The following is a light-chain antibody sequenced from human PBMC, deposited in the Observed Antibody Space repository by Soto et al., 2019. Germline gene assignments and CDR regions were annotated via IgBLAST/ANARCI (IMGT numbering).Light chain of an antibody. CDR1: QSLSSW. Sequence: DIQMTQSPSTLSASVGDRVTITCRASQSLSSWLAWYQQKPGKAPNLLIYKASSLASGVPSRFSGSGSGTELSRTISSLQTDDFATYYGQQYDSYPLTFGGGTKVEIK. J-gene: IGKJ4*01. CDR2: KAS. CDR3: QQYDSYPLT. V-gene: IGKV1-5*03.